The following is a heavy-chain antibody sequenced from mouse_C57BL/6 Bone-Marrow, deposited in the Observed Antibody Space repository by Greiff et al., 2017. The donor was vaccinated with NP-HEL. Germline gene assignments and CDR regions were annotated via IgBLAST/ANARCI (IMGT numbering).Heavy chain of an antibody. Sequence: EVQLQQSGPELVKPGASVKISCKASGYSFTGYYMNWVKQSPEKSLELIGEINPSTGGTTYNQKFKAKATLTVDKSSSTAYMQLKSLTSEDSAVYYCAILITTIYYFDSWGQGTTLPVSS. CDR3: AILITTIYYFDS. CDR2: INPSTGGT. V-gene: IGHV1-42*01. CDR1: GYSFTGYY. J-gene: IGHJ2*01. D-gene: IGHD1-1*01.